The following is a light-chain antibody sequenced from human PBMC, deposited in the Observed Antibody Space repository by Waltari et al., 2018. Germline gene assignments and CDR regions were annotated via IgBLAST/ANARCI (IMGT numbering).Light chain of an antibody. Sequence: EVVLTQSPATLSLSPGERATLSCRASQSVDRYLAWYQPKPGQAPRLLIYDTFFRATGIPARFSGSGSGTDFTLTISSLEPEDFAVYYCQQRLNWPPVTFGQGTRLEIK. CDR3: QQRLNWPPVT. J-gene: IGKJ5*01. CDR1: QSVDRY. CDR2: DTF. V-gene: IGKV3-11*01.